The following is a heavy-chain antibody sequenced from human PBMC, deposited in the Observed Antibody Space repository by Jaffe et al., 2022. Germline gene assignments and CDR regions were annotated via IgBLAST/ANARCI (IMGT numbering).Heavy chain of an antibody. CDR3: TTYNDFWSGYWD. Sequence: EVQLVESGGGLVKPGGSLRLSCAASGFTFSNAWMSWVRQAPGKGLEWVGRIKSKTDGGTTDYAAPVKGRFTISRDDSKNTLYLQMNSLKTEDTAVYYCTTYNDFWSGYWDWGQGTLVTVSS. J-gene: IGHJ4*02. D-gene: IGHD3-3*01. V-gene: IGHV3-15*01. CDR2: IKSKTDGGTT. CDR1: GFTFSNAW.